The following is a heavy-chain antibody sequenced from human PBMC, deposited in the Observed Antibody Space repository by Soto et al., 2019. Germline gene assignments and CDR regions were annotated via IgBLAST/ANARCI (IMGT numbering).Heavy chain of an antibody. CDR2: IDTTGNVI. V-gene: IGHV3-48*03. CDR1: GFIFNNYE. J-gene: IGHJ6*02. CDR3: AKDLEVGYYYYYGMDV. Sequence: EVQLVESGGDLVQPGGSLRLSCAASGFIFNNYEMNWVRQAPGRGLEWISYIDTTGNVIYYADSVRGRFTVSRDNSKNTLYLQMNSLRAEDTAVYYCAKDLEVGYYYYYGMDVWGQGTTVTVSS.